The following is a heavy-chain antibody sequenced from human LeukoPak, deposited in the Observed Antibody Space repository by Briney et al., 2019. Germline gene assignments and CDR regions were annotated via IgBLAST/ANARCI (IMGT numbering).Heavy chain of an antibody. CDR2: IIPIFGTA. CDR3: ARSRGSSGALKY. Sequence: GSSVKVSCKASGGTFSSYAISWVRQAPGQGLEWMGRIIPIFGTANYAQKLQGRVTMTTDTSTSTAYMELRSLRSDDTAVYYCARSRGSSGALKYWGQGTLVTVSS. J-gene: IGHJ4*02. D-gene: IGHD3-22*01. CDR1: GGTFSSYA. V-gene: IGHV1-69*05.